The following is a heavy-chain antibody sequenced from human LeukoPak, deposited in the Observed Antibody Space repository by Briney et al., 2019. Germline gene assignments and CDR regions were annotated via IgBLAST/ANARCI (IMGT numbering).Heavy chain of an antibody. CDR1: GGSINNYY. J-gene: IGHJ3*02. CDR2: IYTCGST. V-gene: IGHV4-4*07. CDR3: ARGRYCSADICSGGDAFDI. D-gene: IGHD2-15*01. Sequence: SETLSLTCTVSGGSINNYYWSWIRQPAGKGLEWIGRIYTCGSTNYNPSLKSRVTMSVDTSKNQFSLKLSSVTAADTAVYYWARGRYCSADICSGGDAFDIWGQGTMVSVSS.